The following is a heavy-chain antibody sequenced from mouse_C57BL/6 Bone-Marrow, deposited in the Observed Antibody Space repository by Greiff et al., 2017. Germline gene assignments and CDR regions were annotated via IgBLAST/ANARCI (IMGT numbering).Heavy chain of an antibody. CDR1: GFTFSSYG. J-gene: IGHJ3*01. Sequence: EVQLQESGGDLVKPGGSLKISCAASGFTFSSYGMSWVRQTPDKRLEWVATISSGGSYTYYPDSVKGRFTISRDNAKNTLYLQMSSLKSEDTAMYYCARLGVRQFAYWGQGTLVTVSA. V-gene: IGHV5-6*01. D-gene: IGHD2-14*01. CDR2: ISSGGSYT. CDR3: ARLGVRQFAY.